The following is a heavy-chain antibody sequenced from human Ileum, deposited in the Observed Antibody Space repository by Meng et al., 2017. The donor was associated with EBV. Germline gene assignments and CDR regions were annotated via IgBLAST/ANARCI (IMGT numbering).Heavy chain of an antibody. Sequence: QITLKESGPTLVKLXQTLTLTCPFSGFSLRTSGVGVGWIRQPPGKALECLAIFYGDDEKRYSPSLESRLTVTKDTSKNQVVLTMTNMVPVDTATYYCARAAARPSDWFDPWGQGTLVTVSS. V-gene: IGHV2-5*02. J-gene: IGHJ5*02. D-gene: IGHD6-6*01. CDR3: ARAAARPSDWFDP. CDR1: GFSLRTSGVG. CDR2: FYGDDEK.